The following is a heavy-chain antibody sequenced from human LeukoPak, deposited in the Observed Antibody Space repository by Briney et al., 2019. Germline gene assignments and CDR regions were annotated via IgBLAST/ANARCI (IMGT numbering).Heavy chain of an antibody. Sequence: GGSLRLSCAASGFTFSSYAMSWVRQAPGKGLEWVSAISGSGGSTYYADSVKGRFTISRDNSKNTLYLQMNSLRAEDTAVYYCTTDLSTHDYGDYKEGGFDCWGQGTLVTVSS. CDR1: GFTFSSYA. D-gene: IGHD4-17*01. V-gene: IGHV3-23*01. CDR2: ISGSGGST. J-gene: IGHJ4*02. CDR3: TTDLSTHDYGDYKEGGFDC.